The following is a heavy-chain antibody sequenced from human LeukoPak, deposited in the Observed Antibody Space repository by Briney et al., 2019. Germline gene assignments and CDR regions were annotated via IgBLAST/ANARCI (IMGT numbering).Heavy chain of an antibody. CDR3: ARRRTGTIVPAVIFDP. CDR1: GGSISSSSYY. V-gene: IGHV4-39*01. J-gene: IGHJ5*02. Sequence: SETLSLTCTVSGGSISSSSYYWGWIRQPPGKGLEWIGSIYYSGSTYYNPSLKSRVTISVDTSKNQFSLKLSSVTAADTAVYYCARRRTGTIVPAVIFDPWSQGTLVTVSS. CDR2: IYYSGST. D-gene: IGHD2-2*01.